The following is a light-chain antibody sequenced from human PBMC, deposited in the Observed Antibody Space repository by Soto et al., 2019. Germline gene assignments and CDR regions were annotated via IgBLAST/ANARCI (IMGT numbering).Light chain of an antibody. J-gene: IGKJ2*01. V-gene: IGKV4-1*01. CDR3: QQYYSTPPYT. Sequence: DIVMTQSPDSLAVSLGERATINCKSSQSVLYSSNNKNYLAWYQQKPGQPPKLLIYWASTRESGVPDRFGGGGSGTDFTLPISSLQAEDVAVYYCQQYYSTPPYTFGQGTKLEIK. CDR2: WAS. CDR1: QSVLYSSNNKNY.